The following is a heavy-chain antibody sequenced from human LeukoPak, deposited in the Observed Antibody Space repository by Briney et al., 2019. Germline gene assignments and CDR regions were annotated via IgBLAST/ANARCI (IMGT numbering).Heavy chain of an antibody. CDR3: ARLFDGSGSPLDY. D-gene: IGHD3-10*01. CDR2: IYSGGST. V-gene: IGHV3-53*01. Sequence: GGSLRLSCAASGFAFSDYSINWVRQAPGKGLEWVSVIYSGGSTYYADSVKGRFTISRDNSKNTLYLQMNSLRAEDTAVYYCARLFDGSGSPLDYWGQGTLVTVFS. J-gene: IGHJ4*02. CDR1: GFAFSDYS.